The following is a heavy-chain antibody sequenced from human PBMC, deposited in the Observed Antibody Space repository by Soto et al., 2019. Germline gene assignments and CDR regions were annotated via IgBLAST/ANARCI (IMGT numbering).Heavy chain of an antibody. CDR3: TGGSGWVDY. CDR1: GFTFTISA. J-gene: IGHJ4*02. CDR2: IVVGSGNT. V-gene: IGHV1-58*02. Sequence: ASVKVSCKASGFTFTISAMQWVRQARGQRLEWIGWIVVGSGNTNYAQKFQERVTITRDMSTSTAYMELSSLRSEDTAVYYCTGGSGWVDYWGQGTLVTVSS. D-gene: IGHD6-19*01.